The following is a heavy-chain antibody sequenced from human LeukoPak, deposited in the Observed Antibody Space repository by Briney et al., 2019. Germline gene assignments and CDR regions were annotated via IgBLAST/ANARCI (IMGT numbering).Heavy chain of an antibody. CDR1: GYTFTSYA. D-gene: IGHD5-18*01. CDR3: ARINRGYSYGYLMYNWFDP. CDR2: INTNTGNP. Sequence: GASVKVSCKASGYTFTSYAMNWVRQAPGQGLEWMGWINTNTGNPTYAQGFTGRFVFSLDTSVSTAYLQISSLKAEDTAVYYCARINRGYSYGYLMYNWFDPWGQGTLVTVSS. J-gene: IGHJ5*02. V-gene: IGHV7-4-1*02.